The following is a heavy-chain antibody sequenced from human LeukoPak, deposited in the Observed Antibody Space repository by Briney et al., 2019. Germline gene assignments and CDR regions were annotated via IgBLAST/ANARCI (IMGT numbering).Heavy chain of an antibody. CDR1: GDSVSSNSAT. Sequence: SQTLSLTCAVSGDSVSSNSATWNWIRQSPSRGLEWLGRTYYRSTWYNDYAVSVRGRITVNPDTSKNQFSLHLNSVTPEDTAVYYCARRLTQYDCFDPWGQGILVTVSS. D-gene: IGHD2-2*01. CDR3: ARRLTQYDCFDP. V-gene: IGHV6-1*01. J-gene: IGHJ5*02. CDR2: TYYRSTWYN.